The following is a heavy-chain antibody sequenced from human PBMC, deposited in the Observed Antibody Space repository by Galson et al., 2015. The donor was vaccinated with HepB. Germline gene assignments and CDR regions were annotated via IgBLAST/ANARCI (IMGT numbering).Heavy chain of an antibody. CDR3: TRGYCTSTRCYQSDS. V-gene: IGHV1-46*03. CDR1: GYIFTSYD. Sequence: SVKVSCKASGYIFTSYDMHWVRQAPGQGLEWMGMIGPSGGSAGYAQKFQGRFTMTRDTSTSTIYVELSSLRSEDTAVYFCTRGYCTSTRCYQSDSWGQGTLVTVSS. CDR2: IGPSGGSA. D-gene: IGHD2-2*01. J-gene: IGHJ4*02.